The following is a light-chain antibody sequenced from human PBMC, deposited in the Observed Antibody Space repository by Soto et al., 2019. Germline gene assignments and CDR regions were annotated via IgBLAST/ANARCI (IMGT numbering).Light chain of an antibody. CDR1: QSISSW. J-gene: IGKJ1*01. CDR2: DAS. Sequence: DIQMTQSPSTLSASVGDRVTITCRASQSISSWLAWYQQKPGKAPKLLIYDASSLESGVPSRFGGSGSETEVTLTINSLQPDDSATYYCQQYNRYSWTFGQGTKVDI. CDR3: QQYNRYSWT. V-gene: IGKV1-5*01.